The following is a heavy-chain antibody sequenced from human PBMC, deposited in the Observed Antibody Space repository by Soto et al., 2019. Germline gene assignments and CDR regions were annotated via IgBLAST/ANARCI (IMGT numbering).Heavy chain of an antibody. CDR3: ARDPTGIAAAVMIDY. Sequence: GGSLRLSCAASGFTFSSYAMHWVRQAPGKGLEWVAVISYDGSNKYYADSVKGRFTISRDNSKNTLYLQMNSLRAEDTALYYCARDPTGIAAAVMIDYWGQGTLVTVSS. CDR1: GFTFSSYA. J-gene: IGHJ4*02. CDR2: ISYDGSNK. V-gene: IGHV3-30-3*01. D-gene: IGHD6-13*01.